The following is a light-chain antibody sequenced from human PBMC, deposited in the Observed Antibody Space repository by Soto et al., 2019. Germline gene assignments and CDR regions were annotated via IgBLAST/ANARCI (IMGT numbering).Light chain of an antibody. V-gene: IGKV3-11*01. CDR1: QSVSVY. Sequence: EIVLTQSPATLSLSPGERATLSCRASQSVSVYLAWYQQKPGQAPRLLIYDASNRATGIPARFSGSGSGTDFTLTISGLEPEDFAVYYCQQYNNWPRTFGQGTRLEIK. CDR3: QQYNNWPRT. CDR2: DAS. J-gene: IGKJ5*01.